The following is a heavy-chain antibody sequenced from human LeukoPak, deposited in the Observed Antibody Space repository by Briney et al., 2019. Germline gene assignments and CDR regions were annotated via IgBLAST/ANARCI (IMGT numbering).Heavy chain of an antibody. CDR1: GGSISSSSYY. D-gene: IGHD4-17*01. CDR2: IYYSGST. V-gene: IGHV4-39*01. J-gene: IGHJ4*02. CDR3: ARHAVTTFFY. Sequence: KPSQTLSLTCTVSGGSISSSSYYWGWIRQPPGKGLEWIGSIYYSGSTYYNPSLKSRVTISVDTSKSQFSLKLSSVTAADTAVYYCARHAVTTFFYWGQGTLVTVSS.